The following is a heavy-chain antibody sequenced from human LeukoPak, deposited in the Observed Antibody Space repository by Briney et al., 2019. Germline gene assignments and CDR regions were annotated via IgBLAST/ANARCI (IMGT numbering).Heavy chain of an antibody. CDR2: INPSGGST. CDR1: GYTFTSYY. Sequence: ASVKVSCKASGYTFTSYYMNWVRQVPGQGLEWMGIINPSGGSTSYAQKFQGRVTMTRDTSTSTVYMELSSLRSEDTAVYYCARDRPRGRSGYYDAFDIWGQGTMVTVSS. D-gene: IGHD3-3*01. CDR3: ARDRPRGRSGYYDAFDI. J-gene: IGHJ3*02. V-gene: IGHV1-46*01.